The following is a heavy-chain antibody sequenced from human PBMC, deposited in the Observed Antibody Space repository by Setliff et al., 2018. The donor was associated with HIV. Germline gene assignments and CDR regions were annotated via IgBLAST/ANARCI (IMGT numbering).Heavy chain of an antibody. J-gene: IGHJ6*03. V-gene: IGHV1-2*02. Sequence: ASVKVSCKASGYTFSDYFIHWVRQAPGQGLEWMGWIHPNRGGTNYAQKFQGRVTMTRDTSITTAYMELSRLSSDDTAVYYCARVLRGSSGWYGYYYMDVWGKGTTVTVSS. CDR1: GYTFSDYF. CDR3: ARVLRGSSGWYGYYYMDV. D-gene: IGHD6-19*01. CDR2: IHPNRGGT.